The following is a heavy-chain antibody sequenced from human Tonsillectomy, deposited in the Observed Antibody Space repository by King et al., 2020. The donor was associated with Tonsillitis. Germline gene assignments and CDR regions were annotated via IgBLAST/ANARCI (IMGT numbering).Heavy chain of an antibody. CDR2: IYYSGST. D-gene: IGHD2-21*02. J-gene: IGHJ5*02. CDR1: GGSISSGGYS. V-gene: IGHV4-30-4*07. Sequence: QLQESGPGLVKPSQTLSLTCAVSGGSISSGGYSWSWIRQPPGKGLEWIGYIYYSGSTYYNPSLKSRVTISVDTSKNQFSLKLSSVTAADTAVYSCARDVMVTSPLGWFDPWGQGTLVTVSS. CDR3: ARDVMVTSPLGWFDP.